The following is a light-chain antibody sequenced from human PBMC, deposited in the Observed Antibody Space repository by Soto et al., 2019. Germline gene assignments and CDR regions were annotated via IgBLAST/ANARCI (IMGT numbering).Light chain of an antibody. CDR3: QQRSNWSIT. V-gene: IGKV3-11*01. Sequence: EIVLTQSPATVSSSPLERATLCCRASQSVSSYLAWYQQKPGQAPRLLIYDASNRATGIPARFSGSGSGTDFTLTISSLEPEDFAVYYCQQRSNWSITFGQGTRLEI. CDR1: QSVSSY. CDR2: DAS. J-gene: IGKJ5*01.